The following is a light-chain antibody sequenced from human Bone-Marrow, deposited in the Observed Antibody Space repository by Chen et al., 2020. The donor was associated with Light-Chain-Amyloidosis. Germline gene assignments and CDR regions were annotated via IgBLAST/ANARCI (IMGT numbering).Light chain of an antibody. J-gene: IGKJ4*01. CDR2: GSS. CDR1: QTISSNY. V-gene: IGKV3-20*01. Sequence: EIVLTQSPGTLSLSPGEGANLSCGASQTISSNYLTWYQQKFGQAHRLLIFGSSSRATGIPDRFTGSESGTDFTLTFNRLEPDDFAMYYCQQYGTSPLTVGGGTKVEIK. CDR3: QQYGTSPLT.